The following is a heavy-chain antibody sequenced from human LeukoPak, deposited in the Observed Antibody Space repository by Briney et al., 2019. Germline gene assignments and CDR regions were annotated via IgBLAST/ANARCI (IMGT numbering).Heavy chain of an antibody. CDR1: GFTFRSHA. CDR3: AKDFRIGYSAHFDY. Sequence: GGSLRLSCVGSGFTFRSHAMSWVRQAPEQGLEFVSGIYENGGTTYYADSVKGRFSISRDNSKNTLYLQMDSLRGEDTAVYYCAKDFRIGYSAHFDYWGQGALVTVSS. V-gene: IGHV3-23*01. D-gene: IGHD2-21*01. CDR2: IYENGGTT. J-gene: IGHJ4*02.